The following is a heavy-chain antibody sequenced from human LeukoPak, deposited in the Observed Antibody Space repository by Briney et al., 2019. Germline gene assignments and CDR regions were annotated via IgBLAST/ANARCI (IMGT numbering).Heavy chain of an antibody. CDR3: ARSFLDYMDV. Sequence: SETLSLTCTVSGESINPYYWNWIRQPAGKGLECIGHIYKSGSTNYNPSLKSRVTMSLDTSKNQFSLKLRSVTAADTAVYFCARSFLDYMDVWGKRTTVTVSS. V-gene: IGHV4-4*07. J-gene: IGHJ6*03. D-gene: IGHD2/OR15-2a*01. CDR2: IYKSGST. CDR1: GESINPYY.